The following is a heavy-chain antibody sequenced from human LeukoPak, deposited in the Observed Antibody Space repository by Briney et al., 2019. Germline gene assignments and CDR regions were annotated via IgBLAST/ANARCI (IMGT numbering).Heavy chain of an antibody. CDR1: GITLSNYG. J-gene: IGHJ4*02. CDR2: ISDSGGRT. Sequence: GGSLRLSCAVSGITLSNYGMSWVRQAPGKGLEWVAGISDSGGRTNYADSVKGRFTISRDNAKNTLYLQMNSLRAEDTAVYYCARDRAMVRGVIENWGQGTLVTVSS. D-gene: IGHD3-10*01. V-gene: IGHV3-23*01. CDR3: ARDRAMVRGVIEN.